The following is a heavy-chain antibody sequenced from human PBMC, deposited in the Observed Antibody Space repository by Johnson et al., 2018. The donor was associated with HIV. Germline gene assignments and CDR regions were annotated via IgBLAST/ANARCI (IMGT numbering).Heavy chain of an antibody. Sequence: QVQVVESGGGVVQHGRSLRLSCAASGFTFSSYGMHWVRQAPGKGLEWVAVISYDGSNKYYADSVKGRFTISRDNSKNTLYLQMNSLRAEDTAVYYCAKDRDLNYDFWSGSDDAFDIWGQGTMVTVSS. CDR2: ISYDGSNK. V-gene: IGHV3-30*18. D-gene: IGHD3-3*01. CDR1: GFTFSSYG. J-gene: IGHJ3*02. CDR3: AKDRDLNYDFWSGSDDAFDI.